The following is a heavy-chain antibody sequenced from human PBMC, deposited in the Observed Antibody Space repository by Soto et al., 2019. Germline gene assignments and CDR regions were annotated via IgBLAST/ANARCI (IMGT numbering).Heavy chain of an antibody. Sequence: GGSLRLSCAASGFTFSRYWMSWVRQAPGKGLEWVANIKQDESEKYYVDSVKGRFTISRDNAKNSLYLQMNSLRAEDTAVYYCARVEVNYNILTGCKGTGQMNWGQGTLVTVSS. V-gene: IGHV3-7*05. CDR2: IKQDESEK. J-gene: IGHJ4*02. D-gene: IGHD3-9*01. CDR3: ARVEVNYNILTGCKGTGQMN. CDR1: GFTFSRYW.